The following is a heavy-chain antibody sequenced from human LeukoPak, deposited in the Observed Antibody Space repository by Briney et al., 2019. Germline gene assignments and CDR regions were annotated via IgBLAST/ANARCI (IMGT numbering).Heavy chain of an antibody. CDR1: GGSISSSGYY. CDR2: MYYSGST. J-gene: IGHJ5*02. V-gene: IGHV4-39*01. CDR3: ARHGDYYDTSGDWSDP. D-gene: IGHD3-22*01. Sequence: SETLSLTCAVSGGSISSSGYYWGWIRQPPGKGLEWIGSMYYSGSTYYNPSLKSRVTISVDTSKNHFSLKLSSVTAADTAVYYCARHGDYYDTSGDWSDPWGQGTLVTVSS.